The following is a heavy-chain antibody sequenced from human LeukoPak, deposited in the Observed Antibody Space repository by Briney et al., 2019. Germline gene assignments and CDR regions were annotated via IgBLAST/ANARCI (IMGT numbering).Heavy chain of an antibody. CDR3: GRHPLKAYVSDWFDP. CDR2: IFYSGST. J-gene: IGHJ5*02. CDR1: GGSISSRSYY. V-gene: IGHV4-39*01. Sequence: SETLSLTCTVSGGSISSRSYYWGWLRQPPGKGLEWIASIFYSGSTYHNPSLKSRVTISVDTSKSQFSLKLSSVTAADTAVYFCGRHPLKAYVSDWFDPWGQGTLVTVSS. D-gene: IGHD3-10*02.